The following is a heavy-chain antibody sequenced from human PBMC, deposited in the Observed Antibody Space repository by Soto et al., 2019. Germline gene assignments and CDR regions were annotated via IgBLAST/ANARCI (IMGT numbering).Heavy chain of an antibody. V-gene: IGHV1-69*01. CDR1: GGTFSSYA. Sequence: QVQLVQSGAEVKKPGSSVKVSCKASGGTFSSYAISWVRQAPGQGLEWMGGMIPIFGTANYAQKFQGRVTITADESTSTAYMELSSLRSEDTAVYYCASSAYAGVVISWFDPWGQGTLVTVSS. CDR2: MIPIFGTA. D-gene: IGHD3-3*01. CDR3: ASSAYAGVVISWFDP. J-gene: IGHJ5*02.